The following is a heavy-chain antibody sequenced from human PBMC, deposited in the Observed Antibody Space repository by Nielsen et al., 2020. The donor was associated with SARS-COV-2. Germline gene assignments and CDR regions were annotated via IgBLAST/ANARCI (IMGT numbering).Heavy chain of an antibody. V-gene: IGHV3-20*04. J-gene: IGHJ4*02. Sequence: GESLKISCAASGFTFDDYGMSWVRQAPGKGLEWVSGINWNGGSTGYADSVKGRFTISRDNAKNSLYLQMNSLRAEDTALYYCAGYYYDSSGYYGVRWGQGTLVTVSS. D-gene: IGHD3-22*01. CDR2: INWNGGST. CDR3: AGYYYDSSGYYGVR. CDR1: GFTFDDYG.